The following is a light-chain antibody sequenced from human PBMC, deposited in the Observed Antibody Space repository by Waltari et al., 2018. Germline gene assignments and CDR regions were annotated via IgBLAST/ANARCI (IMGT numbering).Light chain of an antibody. CDR3: QQRTNWPS. J-gene: IGKJ4*01. CDR1: QGIRSF. Sequence: IVLTQSPATLSLSPGERATLSCRASQGIRSFLAWYQQKPGQAPRLLVYDASNRATGIPARFSGSGSGADFTLTISSLEPEDFAVYYCQQRTNWPSFGGGTRVELK. CDR2: DAS. V-gene: IGKV3-11*01.